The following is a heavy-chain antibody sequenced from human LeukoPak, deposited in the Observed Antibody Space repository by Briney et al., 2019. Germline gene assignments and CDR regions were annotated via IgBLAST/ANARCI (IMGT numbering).Heavy chain of an antibody. CDR3: ARGLERLYYFDY. CDR1: GGSFSGYY. V-gene: IGHV4-34*01. CDR2: INHSGST. Sequence: SETLSLTCAVYGGSFSGYYWSWIRQPPGKGLEWIGEINHSGSTNYHPSLKSRVTISVDTSKNQFSLKLSSVTAADTAVYYCARGLERLYYFDYWGQGTLVTVSS. J-gene: IGHJ4*02. D-gene: IGHD6-19*01.